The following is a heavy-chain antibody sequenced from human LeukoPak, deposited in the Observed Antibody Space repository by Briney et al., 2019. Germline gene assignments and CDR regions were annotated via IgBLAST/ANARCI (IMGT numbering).Heavy chain of an antibody. CDR2: IYVGAST. D-gene: IGHD3-3*01. V-gene: IGHV3-66*02. Sequence: PGGSLRLSCAASGFSVDDKYMMWVRQAPGKGLEWVSVIYVGASTSYADYVKGRFTISRDISKNTLNLQMNSLRVDGTAVYYCAGLGGKHYYHCGMDVWGQGTTVTVSS. CDR1: GFSVDDKY. CDR3: AGLGGKHYYHCGMDV. J-gene: IGHJ6*02.